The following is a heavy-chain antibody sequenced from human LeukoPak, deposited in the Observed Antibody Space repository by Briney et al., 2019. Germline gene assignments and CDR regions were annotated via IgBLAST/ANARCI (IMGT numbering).Heavy chain of an antibody. Sequence: GGSLRLSCTASGLTFSNYAMNWVRQAPGKGLEWVSLLSGGSAVTQFADSVKGRFTISRDNSKNTLFLQMNSLRAEDTAVYYCAKKRSPGWGGNSFDLWGPGTLVTVAS. CDR3: AKKRSPGWGGNSFDL. CDR2: LSGGSAVT. D-gene: IGHD3-16*01. V-gene: IGHV3-23*01. J-gene: IGHJ5*02. CDR1: GLTFSNYA.